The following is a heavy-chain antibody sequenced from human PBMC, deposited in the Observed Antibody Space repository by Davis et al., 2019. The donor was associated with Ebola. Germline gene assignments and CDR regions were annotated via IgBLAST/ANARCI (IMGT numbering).Heavy chain of an antibody. CDR2: INAGNGNT. CDR1: GYTFTSYA. CDR3: ARGALGLLLDYYYGMDV. D-gene: IGHD2-15*01. Sequence: ASVKVSCKASGYTFTSYAMHWVRQAPGQRLEWMGWINAGNGNTKYSQKFQGRVTITRDTSASTAYMELSSLRSEDTAAYYCARGALGLLLDYYYGMDVWGQGTTVTVSS. J-gene: IGHJ6*02. V-gene: IGHV1-3*01.